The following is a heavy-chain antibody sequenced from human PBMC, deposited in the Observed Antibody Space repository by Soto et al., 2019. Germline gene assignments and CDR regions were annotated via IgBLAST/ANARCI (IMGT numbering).Heavy chain of an antibody. CDR1: GYTFTSYD. Sequence: QVQLVQSGAEVKKPGASVKVSCKASGYTFTSYDINWVRQATGQGLEWMGWMNPNSGNTGYAQKFQGRVTMTRNTSISTAYMELSSLGSEDTAVYYCARGREATSYYYNGMDVWGQGTTVTVSS. D-gene: IGHD5-12*01. J-gene: IGHJ6*02. CDR3: ARGREATSYYYNGMDV. CDR2: MNPNSGNT. V-gene: IGHV1-8*01.